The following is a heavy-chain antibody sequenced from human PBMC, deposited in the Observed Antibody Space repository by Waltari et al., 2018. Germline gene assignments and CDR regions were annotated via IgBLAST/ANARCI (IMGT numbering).Heavy chain of an antibody. CDR1: GFTFGASA. Sequence: EVQLVASGGGLVQPGGSLRLSCTASGFTFGASAMSWVRQAPGKGLEWVGFIRSKAYVGTTEYAASVKGRFTFSRDDSKSIAYLQMNSLKTEDTSVYYCTRGLSGYYYYYGMDVWGQGTTVTVSS. CDR2: IRSKAYVGTT. V-gene: IGHV3-49*04. D-gene: IGHD1-26*01. J-gene: IGHJ6*02. CDR3: TRGLSGYYYYYGMDV.